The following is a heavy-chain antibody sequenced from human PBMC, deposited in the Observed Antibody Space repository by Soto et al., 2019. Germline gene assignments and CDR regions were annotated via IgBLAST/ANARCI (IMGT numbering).Heavy chain of an antibody. D-gene: IGHD3-22*01. Sequence: ASVKVSCKASGGTFSSYAISWVRQAPGQGLEWMGGIIPIFGTANYAQKFQGRVTITADESTSTAYMELSSLRSEDTAVYYCARSRYYYDSSGYFDYWGQGTLVTVSS. J-gene: IGHJ4*02. CDR1: GGTFSSYA. CDR2: IIPIFGTA. V-gene: IGHV1-69*13. CDR3: ARSRYYYDSSGYFDY.